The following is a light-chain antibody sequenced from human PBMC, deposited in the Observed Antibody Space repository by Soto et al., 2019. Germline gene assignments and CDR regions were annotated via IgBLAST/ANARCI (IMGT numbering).Light chain of an antibody. J-gene: IGKJ2*02. V-gene: IGKV3-20*01. Sequence: EIVLTQSPGTLSLSPGESATLSCRASQSVSSTYLAWYQQKPGQAPRLLIYDLSRRTTGIPDRFSASGSGTDFTLTISRLEPEDFAVYYCQQYGSSPRTFGQGTKLEI. CDR3: QQYGSSPRT. CDR1: QSVSSTY. CDR2: DLS.